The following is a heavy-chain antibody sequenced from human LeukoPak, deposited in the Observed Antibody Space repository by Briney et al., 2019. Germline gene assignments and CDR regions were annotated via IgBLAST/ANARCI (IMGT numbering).Heavy chain of an antibody. D-gene: IGHD5-12*01. Sequence: QAGGSLRLSCTASGFALSSNYVGWVRQAPGGGLHWVSLLYSDGDTYYADSVKGRFTISRDTSKNTLYLQMNSLRSDDTAVYYCARARGGYDLPEWGYWGQGTLVTVSS. V-gene: IGHV3-53*05. CDR2: LYSDGDT. CDR3: ARARGGYDLPEWGY. J-gene: IGHJ4*02. CDR1: GFALSSNY.